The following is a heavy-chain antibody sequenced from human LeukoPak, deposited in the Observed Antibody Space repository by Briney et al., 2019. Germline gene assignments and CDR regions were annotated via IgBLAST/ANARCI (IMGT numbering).Heavy chain of an antibody. J-gene: IGHJ4*02. CDR1: GFTVSSNY. CDR3: ARGGTWGYSYFDY. D-gene: IGHD2-15*01. Sequence: GGSLRLSCAASGFTVSSNYMSWVRQAPGKGLEWVSSISSSSSYIYYADSVKGRFTISRDNAKNSLYLQMNSLRAEDTAVYYCARGGTWGYSYFDYWGQGTLVTVSS. V-gene: IGHV3-21*01. CDR2: ISSSSSYI.